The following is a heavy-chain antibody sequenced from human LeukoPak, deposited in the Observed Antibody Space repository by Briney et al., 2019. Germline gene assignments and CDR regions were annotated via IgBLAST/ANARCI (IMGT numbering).Heavy chain of an antibody. Sequence: SETLSLTCTVSGGSISSSSYYWGWIRQPPGKGLEWIGSIYYSGSTYYNPSLKSRVTIPVDTSKNQFSLKLSSVTAADTAVYYCARRGEYSSSGFDYWGQGTLVTVSS. V-gene: IGHV4-39*07. CDR3: ARRGEYSSSGFDY. CDR1: GGSISSSSYY. CDR2: IYYSGST. J-gene: IGHJ4*02. D-gene: IGHD6-6*01.